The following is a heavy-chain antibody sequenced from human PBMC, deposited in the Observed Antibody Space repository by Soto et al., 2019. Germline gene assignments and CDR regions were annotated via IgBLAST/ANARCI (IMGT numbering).Heavy chain of an antibody. CDR3: AEGLGGGIFWFDP. CDR2: IIPIFGTA. Sequence: AASVKGSWKASGGTFSSYSISWVRQAPGQGLEWMGGIIPIFGTANYAQKFQGRVTITADESTSTAYMELSSLRSEDTAVYYCAEGLGGGIFWFDPWGQGTLVTVSS. V-gene: IGHV1-69*13. J-gene: IGHJ5*02. D-gene: IGHD3-16*01. CDR1: GGTFSSYS.